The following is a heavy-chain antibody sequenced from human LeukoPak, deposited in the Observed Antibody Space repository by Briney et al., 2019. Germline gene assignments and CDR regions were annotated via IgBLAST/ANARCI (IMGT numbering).Heavy chain of an antibody. J-gene: IGHJ6*02. Sequence: SETLSLTCSVSGGSVSSYYWSWIRQPPGKGLEWIGYIYYSGSTNYNPSLKSRVTISVDTSKNQFSLKLSSVTAADTAVYYCARTGIAVAGKPHYYYYYGMDVWGQGTTVTVSS. CDR1: GGSVSSYY. V-gene: IGHV4-59*02. CDR2: IYYSGST. D-gene: IGHD6-19*01. CDR3: ARTGIAVAGKPHYYYYYGMDV.